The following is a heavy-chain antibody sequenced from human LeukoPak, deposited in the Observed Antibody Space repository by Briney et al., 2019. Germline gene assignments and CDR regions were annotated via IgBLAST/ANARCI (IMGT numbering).Heavy chain of an antibody. CDR2: FDPEDGET. CDR1: GYTLTELS. J-gene: IGHJ4*02. Sequence: GASVKVSCKVSGYTLTELSMHWVRQAPGKGLEWMGGFDPEDGETVYAQKFQGRVTMTEDTSTDTAYMELSSLRSEDTAVYYCATLGGYDSSGYPLDYWGQGTLVTVSS. CDR3: ATLGGYDSSGYPLDY. V-gene: IGHV1-24*01. D-gene: IGHD3-22*01.